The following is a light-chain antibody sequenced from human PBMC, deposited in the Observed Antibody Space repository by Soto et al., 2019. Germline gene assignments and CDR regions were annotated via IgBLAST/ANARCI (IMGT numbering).Light chain of an antibody. V-gene: IGKV1-39*01. CDR2: AAS. Sequence: DIQMTQSPSSLSASVGDRVTITCRASQGIGSSLNWYQQKPGKAPKLLIYAASALQRGVPPRFSGSGSGTDFTLTITSLRPEDFGSFYCQQTISLPLTFGGGTKVEI. CDR3: QQTISLPLT. J-gene: IGKJ4*01. CDR1: QGIGSS.